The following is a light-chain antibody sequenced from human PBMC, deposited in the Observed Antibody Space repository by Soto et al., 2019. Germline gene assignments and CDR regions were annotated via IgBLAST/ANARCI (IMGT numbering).Light chain of an antibody. V-gene: IGKV3-20*01. J-gene: IGKJ1*01. CDR1: QSVSSTY. Sequence: IVLTQSPGTLSLSPGERATLSCWASQSVSSTYLAWYQQKPGQAPRLLIYGASSRATGIPDRFSGSGSGTEFTLTISSLQSEDFAIYYCQQYSNWPRTFGQGTKVDI. CDR3: QQYSNWPRT. CDR2: GAS.